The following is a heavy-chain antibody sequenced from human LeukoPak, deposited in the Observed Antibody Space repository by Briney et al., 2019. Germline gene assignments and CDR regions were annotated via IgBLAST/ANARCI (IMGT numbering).Heavy chain of an antibody. CDR2: FHPEDGET. D-gene: IGHD3-22*01. CDR1: GYTLSQLS. Sequence: ASVKVSCKVSGYTLSQLSIHWVRQAPGKGLEWMGGFHPEDGETIYAQKFQGSVTMTEDTSTDTAYMDLRSLRPDDTAVYYCAATPTMTMIVVNILRFDSWGQGTLITVSS. V-gene: IGHV1-24*01. CDR3: AATPTMTMIVVNILRFDS. J-gene: IGHJ4*02.